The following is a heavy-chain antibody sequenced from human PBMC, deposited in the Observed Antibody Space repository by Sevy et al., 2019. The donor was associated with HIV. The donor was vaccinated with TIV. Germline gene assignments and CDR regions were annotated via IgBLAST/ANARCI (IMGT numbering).Heavy chain of an antibody. CDR3: ARNPTVTTSHWFDP. J-gene: IGHJ5*02. CDR2: INHSGST. V-gene: IGHV4-34*01. CDR1: GGSFSGYY. Sequence: SETLSLTCAVYGGSFSGYYWSWIRQPPGKGLEWIGEINHSGSTNYNPSLKSRVTISVDTSKNQFSLKLSSVTAADTAMYYCARNPTVTTSHWFDPWGQGTLVTVSS. D-gene: IGHD4-17*01.